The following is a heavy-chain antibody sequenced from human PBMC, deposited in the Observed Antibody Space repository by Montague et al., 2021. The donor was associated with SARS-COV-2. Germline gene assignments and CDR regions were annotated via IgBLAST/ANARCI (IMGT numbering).Heavy chain of an antibody. CDR1: GGSFSGYY. J-gene: IGHJ4*02. CDR3: ARVTRTIKLLWFRDRSIRYYFGY. D-gene: IGHD3-10*01. V-gene: IGHV4-34*01. Sequence: SETLSLTCAVYGGSFSGYYWSWIRQPPGKGPEWIGEINHSGSTNYNPSLKSRVTISVDTSKNQFSLKLSSVTAADTAVYYCARVTRTIKLLWFRDRSIRYYFGYWGQGTLVTVSS. CDR2: INHSGST.